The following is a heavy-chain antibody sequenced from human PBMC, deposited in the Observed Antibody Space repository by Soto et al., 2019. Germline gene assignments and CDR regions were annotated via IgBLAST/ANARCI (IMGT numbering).Heavy chain of an antibody. D-gene: IGHD2-21*01. Sequence: PSDTLSLTCSVSGDSLSRGAYSWSWIRPHLGKGPEWIGYIYYSGHPYYNPSLKRRLTISVDTSKNQFSLKLSSVTAADTAVYYCARSVVPWGQGTLVTVSS. CDR1: GDSLSRGAYS. J-gene: IGHJ5*02. CDR3: ARSVVP. CDR2: IYYSGHP. V-gene: IGHV4-31*03.